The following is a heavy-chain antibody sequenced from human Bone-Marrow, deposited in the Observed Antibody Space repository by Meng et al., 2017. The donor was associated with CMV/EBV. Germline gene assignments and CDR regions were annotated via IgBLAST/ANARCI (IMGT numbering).Heavy chain of an antibody. V-gene: IGHV3-15*01. CDR2: IKSKTDGGTT. CDR3: TPRISSGSYFDY. J-gene: IGHJ4*02. D-gene: IGHD1-26*01. Sequence: SWIRQPPGKGLEWIGRIKSKTDGGTTDYAAPVKGRFTISRDDSKNTLYLQMNSLKTEDTAVYYCTPRISSGSYFDYWGQGTLVTVSS.